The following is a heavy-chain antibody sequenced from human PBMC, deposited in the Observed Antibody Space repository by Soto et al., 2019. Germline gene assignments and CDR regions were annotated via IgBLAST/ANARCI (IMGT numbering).Heavy chain of an antibody. CDR3: AKGGYNYGFLFDC. CDR2: IDNSGGIT. V-gene: IGHV3-23*05. CDR1: VFTFSTYA. D-gene: IGHD5-18*01. J-gene: IGHJ4*02. Sequence: GGPLRFSCAASVFTFSTYAMSWVRQAPGKGLEWVSTIDNSGGITYYADSVKGRFTISRDNSKNTLYLQMNSLRAEDTAVYYCAKGGYNYGFLFDCWGEGTLVTVSS.